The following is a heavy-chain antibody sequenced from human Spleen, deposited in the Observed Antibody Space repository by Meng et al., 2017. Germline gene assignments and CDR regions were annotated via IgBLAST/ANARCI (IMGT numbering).Heavy chain of an antibody. J-gene: IGHJ6*02. Sequence: GGSLRLSCAASGFTVSHNYMSWVRQAPGKGLEWVSVIYSGGNTYYADSVKGRFTISRDNSKNTLYLQMNSLGAEDTAVYYCAREHWNYLYSFYYGMDVWGQGTTVTVSS. D-gene: IGHD1-7*01. V-gene: IGHV3-66*02. CDR3: AREHWNYLYSFYYGMDV. CDR2: IYSGGNT. CDR1: GFTVSHNY.